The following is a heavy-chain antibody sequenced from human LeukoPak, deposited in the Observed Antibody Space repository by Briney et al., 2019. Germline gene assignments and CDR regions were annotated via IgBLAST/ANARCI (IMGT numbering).Heavy chain of an antibody. CDR3: ASGIAAAGTGYY. Sequence: SETLSLTCTVSGGSISSSSYYWGWIRQPPGKGLEWIGSIYYSGSTYYNPSLKSRVTISVDTSKNQFSQKLSSVTAADTAVYYCASGIAAAGTGYYWGQGTLVTVSS. V-gene: IGHV4-39*07. J-gene: IGHJ4*02. CDR2: IYYSGST. CDR1: GGSISSSSYY. D-gene: IGHD6-13*01.